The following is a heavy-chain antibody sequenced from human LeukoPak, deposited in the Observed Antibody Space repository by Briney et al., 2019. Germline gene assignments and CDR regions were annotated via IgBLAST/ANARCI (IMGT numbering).Heavy chain of an antibody. V-gene: IGHV3-23*05. D-gene: IGHD3-3*01. J-gene: IGHJ4*02. CDR2: VSSSDSNT. CDR1: GFVFTASG. Sequence: GGSLRLSFAASGFVFTASGISWVRQAPGKGLEAVAGVSSSDSNTYYGDSVKGRFNISRDKSTNMIYLQMNRLRAEDAAIYYCAKDGEFWSGYLDHWGQGILVTVSS. CDR3: AKDGEFWSGYLDH.